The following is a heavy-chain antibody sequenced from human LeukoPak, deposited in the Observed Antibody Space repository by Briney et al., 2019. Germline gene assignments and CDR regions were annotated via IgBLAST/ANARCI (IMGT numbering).Heavy chain of an antibody. D-gene: IGHD2-2*01. CDR3: ARRYCSSTSCTLDY. Sequence: GGSLRLSCAASGFTFTSYEMNWVRQAPGKGLEWVSYISSSGSTIHYADSVKGRFTISRDNAKNSLYLQMNSLRAEDTAVYYCARRYCSSTSCTLDYWGQGTLVTVSS. J-gene: IGHJ4*02. V-gene: IGHV3-48*03. CDR2: ISSSGSTI. CDR1: GFTFTSYE.